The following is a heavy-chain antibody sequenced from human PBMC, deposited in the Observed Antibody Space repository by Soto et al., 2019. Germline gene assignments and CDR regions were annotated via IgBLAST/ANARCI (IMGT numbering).Heavy chain of an antibody. Sequence: ASVKVSCKASGYTFTSYAMHWVRQAPGQRLEWMGWINAGNGNTKYSQKFQGRVTITRDTSASTAYMELSSLRSEDTAVYYCARAFLSTYYYDSRGPFDYWGQGTLVTV. CDR1: GYTFTSYA. CDR2: INAGNGNT. CDR3: ARAFLSTYYYDSRGPFDY. D-gene: IGHD3-22*01. J-gene: IGHJ4*02. V-gene: IGHV1-3*01.